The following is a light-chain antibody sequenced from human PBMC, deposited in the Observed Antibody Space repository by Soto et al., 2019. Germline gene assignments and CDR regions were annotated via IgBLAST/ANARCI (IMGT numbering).Light chain of an antibody. V-gene: IGLV2-23*01. CDR2: EGS. Sequence: QSALTQPASVSGSPGQSITISCTGTSSDVGSYNFVSWYQQHPGKAPKVMIYEGSKRPSEVSNRFSGSKSGNTASLTISGLQAEDEADYYCCSYAGSSTWVFGTGTKVTVL. CDR1: SSDVGSYNF. J-gene: IGLJ1*01. CDR3: CSYAGSSTWV.